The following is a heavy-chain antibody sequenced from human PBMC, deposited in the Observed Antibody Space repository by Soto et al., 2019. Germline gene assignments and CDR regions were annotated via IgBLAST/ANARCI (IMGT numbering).Heavy chain of an antibody. Sequence: SETLSLTCTVSGGSISSGDYYWSWIRQPPGKGLEWIGYIYYSGSTYYNPSLKSRVTISVDTSKNQFSLKLSSVTAADTAVYYCARALDTALNYYYYYGMDVWGQGTTVTVSS. V-gene: IGHV4-30-4*01. CDR3: ARALDTALNYYYYYGMDV. J-gene: IGHJ6*02. CDR1: GGSISSGDYY. CDR2: IYYSGST. D-gene: IGHD5-18*01.